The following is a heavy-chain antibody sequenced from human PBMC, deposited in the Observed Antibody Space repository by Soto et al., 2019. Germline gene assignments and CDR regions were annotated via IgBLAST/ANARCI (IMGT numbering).Heavy chain of an antibody. CDR2: IYSGGST. Sequence: SLRLSCAASGFTVSSNYMSWVRQAPGKGLEWVSVIYSGGSTYYADSVKGRFTISRDNSKNTLYLQMNSLRAEDTAVYYCARVLAGLRYFDWFPNPGAFDIWGQGTMVTVSS. CDR1: GFTVSSNY. CDR3: ARVLAGLRYFDWFPNPGAFDI. D-gene: IGHD3-9*01. J-gene: IGHJ3*02. V-gene: IGHV3-53*01.